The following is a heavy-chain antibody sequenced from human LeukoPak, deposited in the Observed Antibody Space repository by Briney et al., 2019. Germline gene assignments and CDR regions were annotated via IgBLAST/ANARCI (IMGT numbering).Heavy chain of an antibody. CDR2: IRYDGSSK. CDR1: GFTFSNYA. Sequence: PGGSLRLSCAASGFTFSNYAMHWVRQAPGKGLEWLAYIRYDGSSKYYADFVKGRFTISRDYSKNTLYLHMNSLRAEDTAVYYCARDQAGSGHYADYWVQGTLVTVSS. V-gene: IGHV3-30*02. J-gene: IGHJ4*02. D-gene: IGHD3-10*01. CDR3: ARDQAGSGHYADY.